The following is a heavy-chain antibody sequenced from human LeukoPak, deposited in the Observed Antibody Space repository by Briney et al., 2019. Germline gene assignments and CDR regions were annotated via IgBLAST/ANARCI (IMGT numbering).Heavy chain of an antibody. V-gene: IGHV3-21*01. J-gene: IGHJ3*02. CDR2: ISSSSSYI. CDR3: ARYFDLYDVFDI. D-gene: IGHD3-9*01. CDR1: GFTFSSYS. Sequence: PGGSLKLSCAASGFTFSSYSMNWVRQAPGKGLEWVSSISSSSSYIYYADSVKGRFTISRDNAKNSLYLQMNSLRAEDTAVYYCARYFDLYDVFDIWGQGTMVTVSS.